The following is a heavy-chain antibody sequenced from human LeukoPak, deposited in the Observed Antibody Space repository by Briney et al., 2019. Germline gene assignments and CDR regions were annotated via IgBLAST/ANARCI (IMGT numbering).Heavy chain of an antibody. J-gene: IGHJ3*02. D-gene: IGHD6-19*01. CDR3: AREGREYAAWGYSSYKGAFDI. CDR1: GYTFTSYG. Sequence: ASVKVSCKASGYTFTSYGISWVRQAPGQGLEWMGGIIPIFGTANYAQKFQGRVTITADESTSTAYMELSSLRSEDTAVYYCAREGREYAAWGYSSYKGAFDIWGQGTMVTVSS. V-gene: IGHV1-69*13. CDR2: IIPIFGTA.